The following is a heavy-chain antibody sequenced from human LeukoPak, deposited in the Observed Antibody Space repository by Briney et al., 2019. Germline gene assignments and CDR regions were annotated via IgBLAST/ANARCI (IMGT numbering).Heavy chain of an antibody. CDR2: ISSSSSTI. CDR3: AREGIAAAGTGNWFDP. D-gene: IGHD6-13*01. J-gene: IGHJ5*02. Sequence: GGSLRLSCAASGFTFSSYSMNWVRQAPGKGLEWVSYISSSSSTIYYADSVKGRFTISRDNAKNSLYLQMNSLRAEDTAVYYCAREGIAAAGTGNWFDPWGQGTLVTVSS. V-gene: IGHV3-48*01. CDR1: GFTFSSYS.